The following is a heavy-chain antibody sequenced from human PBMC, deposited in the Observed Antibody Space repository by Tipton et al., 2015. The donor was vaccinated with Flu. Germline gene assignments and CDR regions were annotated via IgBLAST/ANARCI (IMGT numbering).Heavy chain of an antibody. J-gene: IGHJ6*02. V-gene: IGHV4-31*03. D-gene: IGHD3-10*01. Sequence: TLSLTCSVSGGSISSGGAYWSWFRQLPGKGLEWIGCIYYSGSTYYNASLRSRLTISVDTSRNLFSLNLNSVTAADTAKYYCARDQGFGDGLTYDYYAMDVWGQGTTVTVSS. CDR2: IYYSGST. CDR3: ARDQGFGDGLTYDYYAMDV. CDR1: GGSISSGGAY.